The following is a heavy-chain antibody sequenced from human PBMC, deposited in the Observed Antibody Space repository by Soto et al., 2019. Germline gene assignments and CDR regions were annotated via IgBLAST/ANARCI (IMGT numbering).Heavy chain of an antibody. J-gene: IGHJ3*02. Sequence: GGSLRLSCAASGFTFDDYTMHWVRQAPGKGLEWVSLISWDGGSTYYADSVKGRFTISRDNSKNSLYLQMNSLRAGDTAVYYCARSDGGLAFDIWGQGTMVTVSS. CDR3: ARSDGGLAFDI. D-gene: IGHD4-17*01. CDR2: ISWDGGST. CDR1: GFTFDDYT. V-gene: IGHV3-43*01.